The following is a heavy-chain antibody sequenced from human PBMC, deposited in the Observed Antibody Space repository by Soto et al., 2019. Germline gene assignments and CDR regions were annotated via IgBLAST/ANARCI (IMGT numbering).Heavy chain of an antibody. V-gene: IGHV1-18*04. Sequence: ASVKVSCKASGYTFTSYGISWVRQAPGQGLEWMGWISAYNGNTNYAQKLQGRVTMTTDTSTSTAYMELRSLRSDDTAVYYCARNAGRRYYDSSGFDIWGQGTMVTVPS. CDR2: ISAYNGNT. CDR3: ARNAGRRYYDSSGFDI. CDR1: GYTFTSYG. D-gene: IGHD3-22*01. J-gene: IGHJ3*02.